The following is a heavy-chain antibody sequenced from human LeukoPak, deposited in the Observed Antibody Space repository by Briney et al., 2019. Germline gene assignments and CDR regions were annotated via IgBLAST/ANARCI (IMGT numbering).Heavy chain of an antibody. Sequence: PSETLSLTCTVSGGSISSGGYYWSWIRQPPGKGLEWIGYIYHSGSTYYNPSLKSRVTISVDRSKNQFSLKLSSVTAADTAVYYCARWGYCSSTSCYPPLRGYSYGPDYWGQGTLVTVSS. CDR2: IYHSGST. D-gene: IGHD2-2*01. V-gene: IGHV4-30-2*01. CDR3: ARWGYCSSTSCYPPLRGYSYGPDY. J-gene: IGHJ4*02. CDR1: GGSISSGGYY.